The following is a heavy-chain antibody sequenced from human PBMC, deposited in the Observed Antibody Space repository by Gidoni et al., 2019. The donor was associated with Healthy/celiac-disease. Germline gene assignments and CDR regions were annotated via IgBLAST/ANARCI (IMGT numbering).Heavy chain of an antibody. CDR2: IYFSGST. Sequence: QLQLQESGPGLGKPSETLYLTCTVSGCSISSSSSYWGRIRQPPGKGLKWIGSIYFSGSTYYNPSLKSRVTTAVDTSKNHFSLKLSSVTAADTAVYYCAKLRYSYGPYYFDYWGQGTLVTVSS. CDR3: AKLRYSYGPYYFDY. J-gene: IGHJ4*02. V-gene: IGHV4-39*01. CDR1: GCSISSSSSY. D-gene: IGHD5-18*01.